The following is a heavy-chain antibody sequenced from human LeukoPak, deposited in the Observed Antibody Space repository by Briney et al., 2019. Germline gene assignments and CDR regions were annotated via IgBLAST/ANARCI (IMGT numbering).Heavy chain of an antibody. Sequence: PGGSLRLSCAASGFTFSSYRMNWVRQAPGKGLEWVSSISSSSSYIYYADSVKGRFTISRDNAKNSLYLQMNSLRAEDTAVYYCARECYYDFWSGYYPSYYYYYGMDVWGQGTTVTVSS. CDR1: GFTFSSYR. J-gene: IGHJ6*02. CDR3: ARECYYDFWSGYYPSYYYYYGMDV. D-gene: IGHD3-3*01. V-gene: IGHV3-21*01. CDR2: ISSSSSYI.